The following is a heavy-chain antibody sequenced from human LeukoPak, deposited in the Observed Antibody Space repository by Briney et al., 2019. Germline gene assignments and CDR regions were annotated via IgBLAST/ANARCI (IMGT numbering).Heavy chain of an antibody. CDR1: GFTFSSYS. Sequence: GGSLRLSCAASGFTFSSYSMNWVRQAPGKGLEWVSYISSSSSTIYYADSAKGRFTISRDNSKNTLYLQMNSLRAEDTAVYYCATPPGCSSTSCYVWGYYYYYMDVWGKGTTVTVSS. CDR2: ISSSSSTI. D-gene: IGHD2-2*01. CDR3: ATPPGCSSTSCYVWGYYYYYMDV. J-gene: IGHJ6*03. V-gene: IGHV3-48*01.